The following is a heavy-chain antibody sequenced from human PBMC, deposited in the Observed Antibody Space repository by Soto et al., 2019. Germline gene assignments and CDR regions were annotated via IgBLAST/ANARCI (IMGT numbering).Heavy chain of an antibody. J-gene: IGHJ5*02. D-gene: IGHD6-19*01. CDR3: ARGHSSGYNWFDP. V-gene: IGHV3-48*02. CDR2: ISSGSSTI. CDR1: GFTFSTYT. Sequence: DVQLVESGGGLVQPGGSLRLSCAASGFTFSTYTMNWVRQAPRKGLEWVSYISSGSSTIHYADSVRGRFTISRDTAKNGLYLQMNSLRDADTAVYDCARGHSSGYNWFDPWGQGTLVTVSS.